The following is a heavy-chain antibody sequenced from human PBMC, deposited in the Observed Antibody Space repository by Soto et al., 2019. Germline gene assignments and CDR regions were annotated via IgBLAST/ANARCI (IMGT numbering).Heavy chain of an antibody. Sequence: GASVKVSCKVSGYTLTELSMHWVRQAPGKGLEWMGGFDPEDGETIYAQKFQGRVTMTEDTSTDTAYMELSSLRSEDTAVYYCATDILGGYYDSSGYYDWFDPWGQGTLVTVSS. D-gene: IGHD3-22*01. CDR3: ATDILGGYYDSSGYYDWFDP. V-gene: IGHV1-24*01. CDR1: GYTLTELS. CDR2: FDPEDGET. J-gene: IGHJ5*02.